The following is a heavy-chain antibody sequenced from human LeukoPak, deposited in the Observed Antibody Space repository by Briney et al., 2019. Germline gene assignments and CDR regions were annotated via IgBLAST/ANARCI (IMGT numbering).Heavy chain of an antibody. J-gene: IGHJ6*02. CDR3: ARGKGGPITIFGVVMTPRTYYYYGMDV. D-gene: IGHD3-3*01. V-gene: IGHV1-69*04. CDR1: GGTFSSYA. Sequence: SVKVSCKASGGTFSSYAISWVRQAPGQGLEWMGRIIPILGIANYAQKFQGRVTITADKSTSTAYMELSSLRSEDTAVYYCARGKGGPITIFGVVMTPRTYYYYGMDVWGQGTTVTVSS. CDR2: IIPILGIA.